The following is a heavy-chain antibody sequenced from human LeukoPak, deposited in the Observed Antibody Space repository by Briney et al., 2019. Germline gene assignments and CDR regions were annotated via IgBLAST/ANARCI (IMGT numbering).Heavy chain of an antibody. Sequence: PGRSLRLSCAASGFTFCSYAMHWVRQAPGKGLEWVAVISYDGSNKYYADSVKGRFTISRDNSKNTLYLQMNSLRAEDTAVYYCARDNLQYASFDYWGQGTLVTVSS. J-gene: IGHJ4*02. CDR2: ISYDGSNK. CDR3: ARDNLQYASFDY. CDR1: GFTFCSYA. V-gene: IGHV3-30*01. D-gene: IGHD4-11*01.